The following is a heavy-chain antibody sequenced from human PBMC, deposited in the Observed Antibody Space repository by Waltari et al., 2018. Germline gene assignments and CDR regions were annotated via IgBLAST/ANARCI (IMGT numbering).Heavy chain of an antibody. V-gene: IGHV1-69*01. CDR2: IIPIFGTA. J-gene: IGHJ6*02. CDR3: ASRGYCSSTSCYNYYYYGMDV. Sequence: QVQLVQSGAEVKKPGSSVKVSCKASGGTFSSYAISWVRQAPGQGLEWMGGIIPIFGTANDAKKCQGRVTITADESTSTAYMELSSLRSEDTAVYYCASRGYCSSTSCYNYYYYGMDVWGQGTTVTVSS. D-gene: IGHD2-2*02. CDR1: GGTFSSYA.